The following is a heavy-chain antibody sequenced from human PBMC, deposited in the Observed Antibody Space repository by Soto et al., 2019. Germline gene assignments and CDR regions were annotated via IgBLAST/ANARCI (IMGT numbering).Heavy chain of an antibody. CDR3: PKSSNPRSAAAAYYGMHV. J-gene: IGHJ6*02. CDR2: IIPVLAVE. Sequence: QVQLVQSGAEVKKRGSSVKVSCKASGGSFTNYLFTWVRQAPGQGLEWMGRIIPVLAVEYYAQKLQGTVTITANKTRNKGYMELSRMETEDTVGYYIPKSSNPRSAAAAYYGMHVCGLRNTVTVSS. CDR1: GGSFTNYL. V-gene: IGHV1-69*02. D-gene: IGHD2-15*01.